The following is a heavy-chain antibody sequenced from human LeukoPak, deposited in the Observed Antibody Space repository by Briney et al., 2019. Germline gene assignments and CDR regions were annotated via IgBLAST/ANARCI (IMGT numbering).Heavy chain of an antibody. CDR1: GFTFSDYY. CDR2: ISSSSSYT. CDR3: ARDIAVAAHFDY. Sequence: GGSLRLSCAASSGFTFSDYYMSWIRQAPGKGLEWVSHISSSSSYTMYADSVKGRFTISRDNAKNSLYLQMNSLRVKDTAVYYCARDIAVAAHFDYWGQGTLVTVSS. V-gene: IGHV3-11*05. D-gene: IGHD6-19*01. J-gene: IGHJ4*02.